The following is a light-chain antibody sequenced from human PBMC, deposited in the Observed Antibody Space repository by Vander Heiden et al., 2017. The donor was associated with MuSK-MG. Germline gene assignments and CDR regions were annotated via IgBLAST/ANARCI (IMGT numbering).Light chain of an antibody. J-gene: IGLJ3*02. Sequence: SFELPQDPAVSVALGPTVRITCQGDSLRSYFATWYRQRPGQAPVLVIYGKNNRPSGIPDRFSVSTSGSTASLTITGAQAEDEADYYCKSRDSSGKHWVFGGGTKLTVL. V-gene: IGLV3-19*01. CDR2: GKN. CDR3: KSRDSSGKHWV. CDR1: SLRSYF.